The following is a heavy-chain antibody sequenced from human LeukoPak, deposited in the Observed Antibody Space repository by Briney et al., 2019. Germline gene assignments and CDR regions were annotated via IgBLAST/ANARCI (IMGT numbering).Heavy chain of an antibody. D-gene: IGHD3-10*01. CDR3: ARDTSGSYPITYFDS. J-gene: IGHJ4*02. CDR1: GFTFSSDS. CDR2: IDSTSGYI. Sequence: GGSLRLSCAASGFTFSSDSMNWVRQAPGKGMEWVSYIDSTSGYIYYADSVKGRFTISRDNAKNSLYLQMNSLSAEDTAVYYCARDTSGSYPITYFDSWGQGALVTVSS. V-gene: IGHV3-21*01.